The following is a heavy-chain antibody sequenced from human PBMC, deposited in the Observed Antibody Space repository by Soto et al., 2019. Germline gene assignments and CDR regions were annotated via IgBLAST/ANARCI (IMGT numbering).Heavy chain of an antibody. CDR3: ARRRANYYGSGSSFDY. J-gene: IGHJ4*02. V-gene: IGHV4-39*01. CDR1: CGSISSSSYY. CDR2: IYYSGST. D-gene: IGHD3-10*01. Sequence: SETLSLTCTVSCGSISSSSYYWGWIRQPPGKGLEWIGSIYYSGSTYYNPSLKSRVTISVDTSKNQFSLKLSSVTAADTAVYYCARRRANYYGSGSSFDYWGQGTLVTVSS.